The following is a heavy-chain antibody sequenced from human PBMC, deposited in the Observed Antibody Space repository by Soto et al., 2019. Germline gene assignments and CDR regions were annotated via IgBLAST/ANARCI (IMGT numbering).Heavy chain of an antibody. CDR1: GYPLPTYG. J-gene: IGHJ4*02. CDR3: ATVSGSGSGRRRFDF. CDR2: IVGDSGNT. D-gene: IGHD3-10*01. V-gene: IGHV1-18*01. Sequence: QVQVMQSGAQLTQPGASVKVSCETSGYPLPTYGLSWVRQAPGQGLEWMGWIVGDSGNTVYAQKFQGRVTMYRDTSTSTGYMELRRLTSDDSALYYCATVSGSGSGRRRFDFWGQGTLVSVSS.